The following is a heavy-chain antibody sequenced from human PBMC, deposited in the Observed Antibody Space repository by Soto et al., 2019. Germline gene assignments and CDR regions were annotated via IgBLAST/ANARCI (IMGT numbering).Heavy chain of an antibody. CDR1: GFTFNSYA. J-gene: IGHJ4*02. CDR3: AKGSSWLTPYYFDY. Sequence: AGGSLRLSCAASGFTFNSYAMSWVRQAPGKGLEWVSAISGSGGSTYYADSVKGRFTISRDNSKNTLYLQMNSLRAEDTAVYYCAKGSSWLTPYYFDYWGQGTLVTVSS. D-gene: IGHD6-19*01. CDR2: ISGSGGST. V-gene: IGHV3-23*01.